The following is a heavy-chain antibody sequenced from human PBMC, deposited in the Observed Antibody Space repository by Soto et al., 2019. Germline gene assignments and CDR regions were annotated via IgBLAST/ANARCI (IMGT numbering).Heavy chain of an antibody. CDR3: ASLRITMVRGVEYYYYYGMDV. D-gene: IGHD3-10*01. CDR1: GGSISSSSYY. Sequence: QLQLQESGPGLVKPSETLSLTCTVSGGSISSSSYYWGWIRQPPGKGLEWIGSIYYSGSTYYNPSLKSRVTISVDTSTNQSALKLSSVTAADTAVYYCASLRITMVRGVEYYYYYGMDVWGQGTTVTVSS. V-gene: IGHV4-39*01. CDR2: IYYSGST. J-gene: IGHJ6*02.